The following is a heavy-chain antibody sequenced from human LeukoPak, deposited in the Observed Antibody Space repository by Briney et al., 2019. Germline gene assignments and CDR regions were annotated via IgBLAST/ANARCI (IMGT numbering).Heavy chain of an antibody. V-gene: IGHV7-4-1*02. J-gene: IGHJ4*02. D-gene: IGHD3-22*01. CDR2: INTNTGNP. CDR3: RVGYYDSSGSFDY. Sequence: ASVKGSCKASGYTFTGYGMNWVRQAPGQGLEWMGWINTNTGNPTYAQDFTGRFVFSLDTSVSTAYLQISSLKTEDTAVYYCRVGYYDSSGSFDYWGQGTLVTVSS. CDR1: GYTFTGYG.